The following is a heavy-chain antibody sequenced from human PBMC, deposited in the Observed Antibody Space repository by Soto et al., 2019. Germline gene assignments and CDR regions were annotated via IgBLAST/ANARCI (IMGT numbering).Heavy chain of an antibody. CDR1: GFTFSSYA. V-gene: IGHV3-23*01. CDR3: AKDQPLVLAADDGMDV. D-gene: IGHD3-3*02. Sequence: PGGSLRLSCAASGFTFSSYAMSWVRQAPGKGLEWVSAISGSGGSTYYADSVKGRFTISRDNSKNTLYLQMNSLRAEDTAVYYCAKDQPLVLAADDGMDVWGQGTTVTVSS. J-gene: IGHJ6*02. CDR2: ISGSGGST.